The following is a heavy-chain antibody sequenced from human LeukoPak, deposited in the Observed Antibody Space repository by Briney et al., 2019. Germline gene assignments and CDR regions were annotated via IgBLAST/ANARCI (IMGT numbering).Heavy chain of an antibody. CDR2: IYPGDSDT. Sequence: GESLQISCKGSGYSFTNYWIGWVRQMPGKGLEWMGIIYPGDSDTRYSPSLQGQVTISADKSINTAFLQWSSLKASDTAMYYCSRSYGPTYNLDYWGQGTLVTVSS. CDR1: GYSFTNYW. J-gene: IGHJ4*02. D-gene: IGHD4-17*01. CDR3: SRSYGPTYNLDY. V-gene: IGHV5-51*01.